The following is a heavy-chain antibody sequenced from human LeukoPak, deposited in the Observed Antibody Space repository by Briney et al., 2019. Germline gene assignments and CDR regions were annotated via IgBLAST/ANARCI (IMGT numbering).Heavy chain of an antibody. CDR3: AKAPYDSSGYPTDY. Sequence: PGGSLRLACAASGFTFSYFGMRWVRQAPGKGLEWVAVISYDGSDKYYADSVKGRFTISRDNSENTLYLQMNSLRADDTAVYYCAKAPYDSSGYPTDYWGQGTLVTVSS. J-gene: IGHJ4*02. D-gene: IGHD3-22*01. CDR2: ISYDGSDK. V-gene: IGHV3-30*18. CDR1: GFTFSYFG.